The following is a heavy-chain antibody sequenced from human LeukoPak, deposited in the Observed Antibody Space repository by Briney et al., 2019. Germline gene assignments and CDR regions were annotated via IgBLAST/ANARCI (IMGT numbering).Heavy chain of an antibody. CDR3: ARGSYDFWSGHFDY. V-gene: IGHV4-39*07. Sequence: SETLSLTCTVSGGSISSPTYFWGWIRRPPGRALEWIGTIYHNGVTYYNPSLNSRVTISVDTSKNQFSLKLSSVTAADTAVYYCARGSYDFWSGHFDYWGQGTLVTVSS. J-gene: IGHJ4*02. D-gene: IGHD3-3*01. CDR1: GGSISSPTYF. CDR2: IYHNGVT.